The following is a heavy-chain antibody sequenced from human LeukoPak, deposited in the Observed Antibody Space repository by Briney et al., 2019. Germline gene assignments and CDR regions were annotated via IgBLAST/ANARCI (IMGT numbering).Heavy chain of an antibody. CDR1: GGSISSGSYY. J-gene: IGHJ6*03. Sequence: PSQTLSLTCTVSGGSISSGSYYWSWIRQSAGKGLEWIGRISTSGSTNYNPSLKSRVTISVDTSKNQLSLKLSSVTAADTAVYYCARDLVVTATIGDYYYYYMDVWGKGTTVTVSS. CDR3: ARDLVVTATIGDYYYYYMDV. CDR2: ISTSGST. V-gene: IGHV4-61*02. D-gene: IGHD2-2*02.